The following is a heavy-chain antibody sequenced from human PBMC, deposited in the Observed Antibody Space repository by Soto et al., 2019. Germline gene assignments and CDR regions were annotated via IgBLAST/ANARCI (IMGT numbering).Heavy chain of an antibody. CDR2: IYDGGRT. D-gene: IGHD7-27*01. CDR1: GGSISTVDYW. CDR3: ARGPSGDKVDS. J-gene: IGHJ4*02. Sequence: QVQLQESGPGLVKPSQTLSLTCTVSGGSISTVDYWWSWIRQSPDMGLEWIGHIYDGGRTYNNPSPESRVTMSVATSKGQLSLTLSSVSAADTAVYYCARGPSGDKVDSWGQGTLVTVSS. V-gene: IGHV4-30-4*01.